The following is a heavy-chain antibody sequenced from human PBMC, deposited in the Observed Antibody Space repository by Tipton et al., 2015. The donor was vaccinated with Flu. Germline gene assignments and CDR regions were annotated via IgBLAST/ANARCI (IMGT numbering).Heavy chain of an antibody. CDR2: IYHRGNT. D-gene: IGHD2-15*01. V-gene: IGHV4-38-2*02. CDR3: ARACGSGGNRWFDP. J-gene: IGHJ5*02. Sequence: LRLSCTVSGYSISSGYYWGWVRQPPGKGLEWIGTIYHRGNTYYNPSLKSRVTISVDTSKDQFSLNLSSVTAADTAVYYCARACGSGGNRWFDPWGQGALVTVSS. CDR1: GYSISSGYY.